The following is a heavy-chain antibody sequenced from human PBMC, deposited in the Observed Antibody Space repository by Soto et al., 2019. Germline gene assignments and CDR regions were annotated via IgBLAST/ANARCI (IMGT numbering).Heavy chain of an antibody. Sequence: SETLSLTCAVYGGSFSGNYWTWIRQPPGKGLEWIGEINHSGSTNYNPSLKSRVTISVDTSKNQFSLKLSSVTAADTAVYYCARGAKGEQWLANYYYYYMDVWGKGTTVTVSS. D-gene: IGHD6-19*01. V-gene: IGHV4-34*01. CDR1: GGSFSGNY. CDR3: ARGAKGEQWLANYYYYYMDV. CDR2: INHSGST. J-gene: IGHJ6*03.